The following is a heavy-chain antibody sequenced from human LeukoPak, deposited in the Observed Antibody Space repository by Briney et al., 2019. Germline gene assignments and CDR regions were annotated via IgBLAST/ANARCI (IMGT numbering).Heavy chain of an antibody. D-gene: IGHD6-13*01. CDR1: GGSFSGYY. V-gene: IGHV4-34*01. CDR2: INHSGST. J-gene: IGHJ6*03. CDR3: ATPPRGIAAAGTLPYMDV. Sequence: SETLSLTCAVYGGSFSGYYWSWIRQPPGKGLEWIGEINHSGSTNYNPSLKSRVTISVDTSKNQFSLKLSSVTAADTAVHYCATPPRGIAAAGTLPYMDVWGKGTTVTVSS.